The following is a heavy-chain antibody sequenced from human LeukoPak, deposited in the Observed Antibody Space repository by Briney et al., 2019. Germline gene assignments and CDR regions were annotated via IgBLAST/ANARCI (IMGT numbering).Heavy chain of an antibody. Sequence: SETLSLTCSVSGGSISSSSNYWGWIRQPPGKGLEWIGSIYYSGDTYYNPSLRSRVIISVDTSKNQFSLKLTSVTAADTAVYYCARSSAAEGPTHNWFGPWGQGTLATVPS. J-gene: IGHJ5*02. D-gene: IGHD6-13*01. V-gene: IGHV4-39*01. CDR1: GGSISSSSNY. CDR2: IYYSGDT. CDR3: ARSSAAEGPTHNWFGP.